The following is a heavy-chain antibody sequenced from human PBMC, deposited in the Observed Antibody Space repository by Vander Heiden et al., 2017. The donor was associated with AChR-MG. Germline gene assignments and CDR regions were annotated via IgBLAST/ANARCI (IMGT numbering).Heavy chain of an antibody. CDR1: GGSVSSGSYY. Sequence: QVQLQESGPGLVKPSETLSLTCTVSGGSVSSGSYYWSWIRQPPGKGLEWIGYIYYSGSTNYNPSLKSRVTISVDTSKNQFSLKLSSVTAADTAVYYCARDREHCSSTSCYYDAFDIWGQGTMVTVSS. CDR2: IYYSGST. D-gene: IGHD2-2*01. J-gene: IGHJ3*02. CDR3: ARDREHCSSTSCYYDAFDI. V-gene: IGHV4-61*01.